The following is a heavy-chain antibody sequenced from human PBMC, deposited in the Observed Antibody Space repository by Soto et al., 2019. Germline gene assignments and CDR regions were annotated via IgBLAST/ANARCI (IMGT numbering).Heavy chain of an antibody. V-gene: IGHV4-31*03. CDR1: GGSISSGGYY. CDR2: IYYSGST. Sequence: SETLSLTCTVSGGSISSGGYYWSWIRQHPGKGLEGIGYIYYSGSTYYNPSLKSRVTISVDTSKNQFSLKLSSVTAADTAVYYCARDSGQGYDFWSGYYPYGMDVWGQGTTVTVSS. CDR3: ARDSGQGYDFWSGYYPYGMDV. J-gene: IGHJ6*02. D-gene: IGHD3-3*01.